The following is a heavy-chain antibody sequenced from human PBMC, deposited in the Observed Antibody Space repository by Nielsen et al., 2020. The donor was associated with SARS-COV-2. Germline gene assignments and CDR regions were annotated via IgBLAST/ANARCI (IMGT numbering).Heavy chain of an antibody. CDR3: ARRGYGDYVRAFDI. Sequence: ASVKVSCKASGYTFTSYDINWVRQATGQGLEWMGWMNPNSGNTGYAQKLQGRVTMTTDTSTSTAYMELRSLRSDDTAVYYCARRGYGDYVRAFDIWGQGTMVTVSS. V-gene: IGHV1-8*01. CDR1: GYTFTSYD. D-gene: IGHD4-17*01. J-gene: IGHJ3*02. CDR2: MNPNSGNT.